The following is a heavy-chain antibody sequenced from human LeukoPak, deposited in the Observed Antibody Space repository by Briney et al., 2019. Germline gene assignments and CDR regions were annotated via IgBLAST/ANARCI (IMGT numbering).Heavy chain of an antibody. V-gene: IGHV4-38-2*01. CDR1: LYSISSGYY. CDR2: IYHSGST. J-gene: IGHJ4*02. Sequence: SETLSLTRAVSLYSISSGYYWGWIRQPPGKGLEWIGSIYHSGSTYYHPSLKSRDTISADTSKNQFSLKLSSVTAADTGVYYCANFWSGYPYYFDYWGQGKLVTVSS. CDR3: ANFWSGYPYYFDY. D-gene: IGHD3-3*01.